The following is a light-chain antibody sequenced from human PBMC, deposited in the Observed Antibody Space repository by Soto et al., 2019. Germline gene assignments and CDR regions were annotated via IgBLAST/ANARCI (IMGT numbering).Light chain of an antibody. CDR2: DAS. CDR3: QQRSTSWLT. J-gene: IGKJ4*01. CDR1: QSVSSY. Sequence: EIVLTQSPATLSLSPGERATLSCRASQSVSSYLAWYQQKPGQAPRLLIYDASNRATGIPARFSGSGSGTDFTLTISSLAPEDFAVYYCQQRSTSWLTFGGGTKVEIK. V-gene: IGKV3-11*01.